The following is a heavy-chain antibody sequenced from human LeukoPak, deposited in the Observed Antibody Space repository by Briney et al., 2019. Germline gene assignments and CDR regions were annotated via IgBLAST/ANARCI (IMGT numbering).Heavy chain of an antibody. CDR2: IWNDGSNK. V-gene: IGHV3-33*01. D-gene: IGHD2-15*01. CDR3: ARDLGYCSGGSCYSWYYFDY. Sequence: PGRSLRLSCAASGFTFSSYGMHWVRQAPGKGLEWVAVIWNDGSNKYYADSVKGRFIISRDNSKNTLYLQMNSLRAEDTAVYYCARDLGYCSGGSCYSWYYFDYWGQGTLVTVSS. J-gene: IGHJ4*02. CDR1: GFTFSSYG.